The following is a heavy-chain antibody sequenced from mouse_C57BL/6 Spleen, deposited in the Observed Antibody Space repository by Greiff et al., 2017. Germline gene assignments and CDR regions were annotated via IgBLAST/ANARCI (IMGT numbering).Heavy chain of an antibody. CDR3: TRDQGYSNYVYAMDY. CDR2: ISSGGDYI. Sequence: EVQRVESGEGLVKPGGSLKLSCAASGFTFSSYAMSWVRQTPEKRLEWVAYISSGGDYIYYADTVKGRFTISRDNARNTLYLQMSSLKSEDTAMDYCTRDQGYSNYVYAMDYWGQGTSVTVSS. V-gene: IGHV5-9-1*02. J-gene: IGHJ4*01. CDR1: GFTFSSYA. D-gene: IGHD2-5*01.